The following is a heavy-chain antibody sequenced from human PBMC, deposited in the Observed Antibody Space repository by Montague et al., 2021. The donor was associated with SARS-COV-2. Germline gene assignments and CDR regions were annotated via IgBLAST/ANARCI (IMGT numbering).Heavy chain of an antibody. J-gene: IGHJ4*02. D-gene: IGHD3-9*01. CDR2: IDRDDDK. CDR3: ARLRYDILTGYQTLFDY. CDR1: GFSLSTSGTC. V-gene: IGHV2-70*11. Sequence: PALVKPTQTLTLTCTFSGFSLSTSGTCVSWIRQPPGKALEWLARIDRDDDKYYSTSLKTTLTISKDTSKNQVVLTMTNMDPVDTATDYRARLRYDILTGYQTLFDYWGQGTLVTVSS.